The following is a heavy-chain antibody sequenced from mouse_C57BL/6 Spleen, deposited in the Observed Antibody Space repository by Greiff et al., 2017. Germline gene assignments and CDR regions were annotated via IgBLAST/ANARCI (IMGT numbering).Heavy chain of an antibody. J-gene: IGHJ2*01. CDR2: ISSGSSTI. CDR3: ARDYDYDGYFDY. V-gene: IGHV5-17*01. CDR1: GFTFSDYG. D-gene: IGHD2-4*01. Sequence: EVNVVESGGGLVKPGGSLKLSCAASGFTFSDYGMHWVRQAPEKGLEWVAYISSGSSTIYYADTVKGRFTISRDNAKNTLFLQMTSLRSEDTAMYYCARDYDYDGYFDYWGQGTTLTVSS.